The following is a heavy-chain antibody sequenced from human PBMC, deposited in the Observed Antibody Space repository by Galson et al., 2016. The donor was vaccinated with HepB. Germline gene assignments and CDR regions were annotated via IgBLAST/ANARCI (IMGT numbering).Heavy chain of an antibody. CDR2: VYWNDDE. CDR3: AHSDSGYYHDAFDI. J-gene: IGHJ3*02. CDR1: GFSLTTTGVG. D-gene: IGHD3-22*01. V-gene: IGHV2-5*01. Sequence: PALVKPTQTLTLTCTLSGFSLTTTGVGVGWIRQPPGKALEWLALVYWNDDERYSPSLKSRLTITKDASKNQVVLTVTNIDPVDAATYYCAHSDSGYYHDAFDIWGQGTMVTVSS.